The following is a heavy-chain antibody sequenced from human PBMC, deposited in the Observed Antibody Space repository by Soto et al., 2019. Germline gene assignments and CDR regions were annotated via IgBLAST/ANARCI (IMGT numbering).Heavy chain of an antibody. Sequence: ASVKVSCKASGYTFTGCYMHWVRQAPGQGLEWMGWINPNSGGTNYAQKFQGRVTMTRDTSISTAYMELSRLRSDDTAVYYCATSVMSDFWSGYYEINNWFDPWGQGTLVTVSS. CDR3: ATSVMSDFWSGYYEINNWFDP. CDR1: GYTFTGCY. J-gene: IGHJ5*02. D-gene: IGHD3-3*01. CDR2: INPNSGGT. V-gene: IGHV1-2*02.